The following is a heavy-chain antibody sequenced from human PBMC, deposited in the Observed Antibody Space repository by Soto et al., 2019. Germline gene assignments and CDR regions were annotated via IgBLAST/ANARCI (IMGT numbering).Heavy chain of an antibody. V-gene: IGHV3-66*01. Sequence: EVQLVEPGGALLQPGGSLTLSCAASGFTVSISYMTWVSHVPGKGLEWVSIIYSDGHTYYTDSVKGRFTIYRDNSKNTLYLQMSSLRAEDTAVYYCSKRKYCPSTTCCDCWGQGPLVTDSS. CDR2: IYSDGHT. J-gene: IGHJ4*02. D-gene: IGHD2-2*01. CDR3: SKRKYCPSTTCCDC. CDR1: GFTVSISY.